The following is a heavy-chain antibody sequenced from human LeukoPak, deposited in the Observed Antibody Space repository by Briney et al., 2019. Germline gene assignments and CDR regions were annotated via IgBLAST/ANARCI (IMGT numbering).Heavy chain of an antibody. V-gene: IGHV3-30*03. Sequence: PGGSLRLSCAASGFTFSSYGMHWVRQAPGKGLEWVAVISYDGSNKYYADSVKGRFTISRDNSKNTLYLQMNSLRAEDTAVYYCARVSIVVVVAGPFDPWGQGTLVTVSS. D-gene: IGHD2-15*01. J-gene: IGHJ5*02. CDR3: ARVSIVVVVAGPFDP. CDR2: ISYDGSNK. CDR1: GFTFSSYG.